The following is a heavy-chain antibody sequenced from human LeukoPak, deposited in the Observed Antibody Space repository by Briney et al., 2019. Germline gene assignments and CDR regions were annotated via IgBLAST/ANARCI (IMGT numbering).Heavy chain of an antibody. J-gene: IGHJ4*02. CDR3: ARLGWTAVGNY. Sequence: SETLSPTCTVSGGSISSYYWSWIRQPPGEGLEWIGYIYYSGSTNYNPSLKSRVTISVDTSKNQFSLKLSSVTAADTAVYYCARLGWTAVGNYWGQGTLVTVSS. D-gene: IGHD5-18*01. V-gene: IGHV4-59*01. CDR1: GGSISSYY. CDR2: IYYSGST.